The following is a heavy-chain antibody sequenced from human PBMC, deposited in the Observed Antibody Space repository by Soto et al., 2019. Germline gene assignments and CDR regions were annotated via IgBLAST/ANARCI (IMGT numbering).Heavy chain of an antibody. CDR2: VYHNENT. D-gene: IGHD3-16*01. CDR3: ARRERYYGSPGWFDP. J-gene: IGHJ5*02. CDR1: GGSINDFAYY. V-gene: IGHV4-39*01. Sequence: PSETLSLTCTVSGGSINDFAYYWGWIRQAPGKGLEWIGTVYHNENTYYNPSLKSRITISADTAKNQFSLNLRSVTAADTAIYFCARRERYYGSPGWFDPWGQGNLVT.